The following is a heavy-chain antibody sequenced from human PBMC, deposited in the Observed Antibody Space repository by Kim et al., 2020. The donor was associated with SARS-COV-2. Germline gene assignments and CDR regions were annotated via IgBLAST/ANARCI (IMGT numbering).Heavy chain of an antibody. D-gene: IGHD4-17*01. CDR2: IYPGDSDT. CDR1: GYSFTSYW. Sequence: GESLKISCKGSGYSFTSYWIGWVRQMPGKGLEWMGIIYPGDSDTRYSPSFQGQVTISADKSISTAYLQWSSLKASDTAMYYCARHVGNDYGDVGVFDYWGQGTLVTVSS. V-gene: IGHV5-51*01. CDR3: ARHVGNDYGDVGVFDY. J-gene: IGHJ4*02.